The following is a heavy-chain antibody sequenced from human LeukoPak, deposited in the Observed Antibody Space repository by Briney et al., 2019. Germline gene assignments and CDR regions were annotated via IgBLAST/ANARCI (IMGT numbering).Heavy chain of an antibody. CDR3: ASDYDYGGNFPSF. CDR1: GGSISTGSYY. V-gene: IGHV4-61*02. J-gene: IGHJ4*02. D-gene: IGHD4-23*01. Sequence: PSETLSLTCTVSGGSISTGSYYWSWIRQPAGKGLEWIGRIYISGSTNYNPSLKSRVTMSVDTSKNQFSLRLSSVTAADTAVYYCASDYDYGGNFPSFWGQGTLVTVSS. CDR2: IYISGST.